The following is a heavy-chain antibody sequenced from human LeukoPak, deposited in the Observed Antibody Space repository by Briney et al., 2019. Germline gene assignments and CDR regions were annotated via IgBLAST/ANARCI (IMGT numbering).Heavy chain of an antibody. CDR1: GGSISSYY. CDR3: TTDLRYSYGPKGDY. D-gene: IGHD5-18*01. CDR2: IYTSGST. V-gene: IGHV4-4*07. J-gene: IGHJ4*02. Sequence: SETLSLTCTVSGGSISSYYWSWIRQPAGKGLEWIGRIYTSGSTNYNPSLKSRVTMSVDTSKNQFSLRLSSVTAADTAVYYCTTDLRYSYGPKGDYWGQGTLVTVSS.